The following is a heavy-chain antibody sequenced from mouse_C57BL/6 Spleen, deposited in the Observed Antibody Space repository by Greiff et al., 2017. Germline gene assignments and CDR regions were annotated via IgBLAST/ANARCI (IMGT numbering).Heavy chain of an antibody. CDR2: IHPNSGST. V-gene: IGHV1-64*01. D-gene: IGHD2-4*01. CDR1: GYTFTSYW. Sequence: VQLQQPGAELVKPGASVKLSCKASGYTFTSYWMHWVKQRPGQGLEWIGMIHPNSGSTNYNEKFKSKATLTVDKSSSTAYMQLSSLTSEDSAVYYCASKGNYDYDVGFDYWGQGTTLTVSS. J-gene: IGHJ2*01. CDR3: ASKGNYDYDVGFDY.